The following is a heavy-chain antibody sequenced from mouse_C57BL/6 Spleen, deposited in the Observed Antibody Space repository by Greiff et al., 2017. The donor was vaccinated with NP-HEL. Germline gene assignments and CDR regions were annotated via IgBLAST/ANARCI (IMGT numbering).Heavy chain of an antibody. V-gene: IGHV10-1*01. J-gene: IGHJ4*01. CDR3: VRKGLFYYAMDY. D-gene: IGHD1-1*02. Sequence: EVQLQQSGGGLVQPKGSLKLSCAASGFSFNTYAMNWVRQAPGKGLEWVARIRSKSNNYATYYADSVKDRFTISRDDSESMLYLQMNNLKTEDTAMYYCVRKGLFYYAMDYWGQGTSVTVSS. CDR2: IRSKSNNYAT. CDR1: GFSFNTYA.